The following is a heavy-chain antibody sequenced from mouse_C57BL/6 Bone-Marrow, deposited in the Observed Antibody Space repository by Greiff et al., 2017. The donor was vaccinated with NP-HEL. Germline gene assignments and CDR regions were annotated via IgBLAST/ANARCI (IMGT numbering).Heavy chain of an antibody. V-gene: IGHV1-53*01. Sequence: QVHVKQPGTELVKPRSSVKLSCKASGYTFTSYWMHWVKQRPGQGLEWIGNINPSNGGTNYNEKFKSKATLTVDKSSSTAYMQLSSLTSEDSAVYYGARGDYTRYWGQGTLVTVSA. CDR3: ARGDYTRY. CDR2: INPSNGGT. J-gene: IGHJ3*01. CDR1: GYTFTSYW. D-gene: IGHD2-12*01.